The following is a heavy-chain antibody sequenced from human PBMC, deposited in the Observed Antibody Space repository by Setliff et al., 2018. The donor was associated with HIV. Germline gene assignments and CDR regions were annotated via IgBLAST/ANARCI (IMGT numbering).Heavy chain of an antibody. CDR3: ASKGDYYTSKTLDS. CDR2: IIPIFGTS. J-gene: IGHJ4*02. CDR1: GGTFSDFP. D-gene: IGHD3-10*01. V-gene: IGHV1-69*13. Sequence: SVKVSCKTSGGTFSDFPIVWVRQAPGQGLEWMGGIIPIFGTSDYAQKFQGRVTISADESTSTVYLELSSLTSDDTAMYYCASKGDYYTSKTLDSWGQGTLVTVSS.